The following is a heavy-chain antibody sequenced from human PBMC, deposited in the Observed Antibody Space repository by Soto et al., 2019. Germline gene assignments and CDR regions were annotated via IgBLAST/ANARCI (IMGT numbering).Heavy chain of an antibody. CDR3: ARGVIGYCSGGSCSVPAGYYGMDV. V-gene: IGHV3-21*01. Sequence: GGSLRLSCAASGFTFSSYSMNWVRQAPGKGLEWVSSISSSSSYIYYADSVKGRFTISRDNAKNSLYLQMNSLRAEDTAVYYCARGVIGYCSGGSCSVPAGYYGMDVWGQGTTVTVS. J-gene: IGHJ6*02. D-gene: IGHD2-15*01. CDR1: GFTFSSYS. CDR2: ISSSSSYI.